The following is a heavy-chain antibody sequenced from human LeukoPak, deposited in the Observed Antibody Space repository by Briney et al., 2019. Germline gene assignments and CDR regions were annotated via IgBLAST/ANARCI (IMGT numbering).Heavy chain of an antibody. D-gene: IGHD6-19*01. Sequence: SETLSLTCTVSGASVSSSDYYWGWIRQPPGMRLEWIGNLYFSGNPYYNLSLNSRVTISVDTSKNQFSLKMRSVAAADTAVYYCARLSSGYPTPDYWGQGTLVTVSS. J-gene: IGHJ4*02. V-gene: IGHV4-39*01. CDR1: GASVSSSDYY. CDR3: ARLSSGYPTPDY. CDR2: LYFSGNP.